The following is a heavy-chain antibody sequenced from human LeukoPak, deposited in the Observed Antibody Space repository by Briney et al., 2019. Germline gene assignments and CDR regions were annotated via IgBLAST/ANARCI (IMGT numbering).Heavy chain of an antibody. CDR3: SRGRRYTNSSTWFDP. CDR1: GNSFTSYW. D-gene: IGHD6-6*01. V-gene: IGHV5-51*04. CDR2: IYPGDSDT. Sequence: GESLKISCKGSGNSFTSYWIGWVRQMPGKGLEWMGIIYPGDSDTRYSPSFQGQVTISAGKPISTAYLPWNRLKTSDTASDYLSRGRRYTNSSTWFDPWGQGALVTVSS. J-gene: IGHJ5*02.